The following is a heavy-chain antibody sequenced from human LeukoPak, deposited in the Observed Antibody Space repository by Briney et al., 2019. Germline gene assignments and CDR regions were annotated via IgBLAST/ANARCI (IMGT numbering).Heavy chain of an antibody. D-gene: IGHD3-10*01. CDR3: ARDRGPHGSGRINWFDP. J-gene: IGHJ5*02. CDR2: ITSSSSYI. CDR1: GFTFSTYS. Sequence: SGGSLRLSCAASGFTFSTYSMNWVRQAPGEGLEWVSSITSSSSYIYYADSVKGRFTISRDNAESSLYLEMNSLRAEDTAVYYCARDRGPHGSGRINWFDPWGQGTLVTVSS. V-gene: IGHV3-21*01.